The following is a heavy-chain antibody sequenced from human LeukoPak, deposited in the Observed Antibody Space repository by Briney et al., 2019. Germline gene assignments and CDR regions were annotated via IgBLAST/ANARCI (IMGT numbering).Heavy chain of an antibody. CDR3: SRASGDLSGHYYFDD. Sequence: AGGSLRLSCAASGFTLSDHYMEWVRQAPGKGLEWVGRTRSKVNSYTTEYAASVRGRFTISRDDSKNSLYLQMNSLKTEDTAVYYCSRASGDLSGHYYFDDWGQGALVTVSS. J-gene: IGHJ4*02. CDR2: TRSKVNSYTT. D-gene: IGHD5-12*01. V-gene: IGHV3-72*01. CDR1: GFTLSDHY.